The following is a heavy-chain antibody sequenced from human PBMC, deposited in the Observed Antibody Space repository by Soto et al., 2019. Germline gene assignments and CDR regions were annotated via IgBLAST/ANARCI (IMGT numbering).Heavy chain of an antibody. CDR1: GGSISSNSYY. CDR2: IYYSGTT. J-gene: IGHJ6*02. CDR3: ARHKGGYYSGVDV. V-gene: IGHV4-39*01. D-gene: IGHD3-16*01. Sequence: QLQLQESGPGLVKPSETLSLTCTVSGGSISSNSYYWAWIRQPPGKGLEWIGNIYYSGTTYYNPSLKSRVTIAVDTSKNQFSLKLSPVTAADTAVYYCARHKGGYYSGVDVWGQGTTVTVSS.